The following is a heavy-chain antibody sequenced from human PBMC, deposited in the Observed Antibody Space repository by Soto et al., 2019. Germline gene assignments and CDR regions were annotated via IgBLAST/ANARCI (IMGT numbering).Heavy chain of an antibody. Sequence: EVQLVQSGPEMRKPGESLRISCQSFGYTFTAYWIAWVRQMPGKGLEWMGIIFPADSEIRYSPSFRCHVTISADKSISTAYLQWSSLEASDTAMYYCARPLYPGYCTDGVCYSYDYWGQGTPVTVSS. CDR2: IFPADSEI. D-gene: IGHD2-8*01. CDR3: ARPLYPGYCTDGVCYSYDY. J-gene: IGHJ4*02. V-gene: IGHV5-51*01. CDR1: GYTFTAYW.